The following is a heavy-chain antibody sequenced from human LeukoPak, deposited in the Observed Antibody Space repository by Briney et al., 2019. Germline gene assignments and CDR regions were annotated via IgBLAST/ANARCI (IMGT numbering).Heavy chain of an antibody. Sequence: GGSLRLSCAASGFTFSSYAMSWVRQAPGKGLEWVSAISGSGGSTYYADSVKGRFTISRDNSKNALYLQMNSLRAEDTAVYYCAKDSHYYDSSGSDYWGQGTLVTVSS. V-gene: IGHV3-23*01. D-gene: IGHD3-22*01. CDR3: AKDSHYYDSSGSDY. CDR1: GFTFSSYA. CDR2: ISGSGGST. J-gene: IGHJ4*02.